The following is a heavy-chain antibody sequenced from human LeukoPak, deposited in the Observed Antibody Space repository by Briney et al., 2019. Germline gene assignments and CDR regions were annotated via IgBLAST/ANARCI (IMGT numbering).Heavy chain of an antibody. Sequence: GGSLRLSCAASGFTFSSYGMHWVRQAPGKGLEWVAFIRYDGSNKYYADSVKGRFTISRDNSKNTLYLQMNSLRAEDTAVYYCTEGRATPTDYWGQGTLVTVSS. V-gene: IGHV3-30*02. CDR1: GFTFSSYG. J-gene: IGHJ4*02. D-gene: IGHD1-26*01. CDR2: IRYDGSNK. CDR3: TEGRATPTDY.